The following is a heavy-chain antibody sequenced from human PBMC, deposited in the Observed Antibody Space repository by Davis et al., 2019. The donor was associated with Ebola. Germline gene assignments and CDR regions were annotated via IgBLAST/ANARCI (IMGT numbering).Heavy chain of an antibody. CDR3: AKDAPYYDFWSGYYIVGMDV. V-gene: IGHV3-23*01. D-gene: IGHD3-3*01. CDR2: ISGSGGST. Sequence: RGSLRPSCVASGFTPSSYAMSWVRQAPGKWLEWVSAISGSGGSTYYADSLKGRFTISRDNSKNTLYLQMNSLRAEDTAVYYCAKDAPYYDFWSGYYIVGMDVWGQGTTVTVSS. CDR1: GFTPSSYA. J-gene: IGHJ6*02.